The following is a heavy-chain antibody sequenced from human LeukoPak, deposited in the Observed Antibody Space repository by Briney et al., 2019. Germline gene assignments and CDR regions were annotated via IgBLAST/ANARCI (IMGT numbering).Heavy chain of an antibody. V-gene: IGHV3-15*01. J-gene: IGHJ4*02. CDR3: TPGLGDY. CDR2: IKRNTDGGTT. CDR1: GFTFRNTW. D-gene: IGHD5/OR15-5a*01. Sequence: GGSLRLSCAASGFTFRNTWMSWFRQAPGKGLEWVGRIKRNTDGGTTDYAAPVKGRFTISRDDSKDMLYLQVNSLQTEDTAVYYCTPGLGDYWGQGTLVTVSS.